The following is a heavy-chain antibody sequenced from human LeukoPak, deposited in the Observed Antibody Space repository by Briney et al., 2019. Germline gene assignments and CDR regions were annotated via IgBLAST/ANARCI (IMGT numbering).Heavy chain of an antibody. CDR1: GGSFSGYY. CDR3: ARGGLFSDY. J-gene: IGHJ4*02. Sequence: PSETLSLTCAVYGGSFSGYYWSWIRQPPGKGLEWIGEINHSGSTNYNPSLKSRVTISVDTSKNQFSLKLSSVTAADKAVYYCARGGLFSDYWGQGTLVTVSS. V-gene: IGHV4-34*01. CDR2: INHSGST. D-gene: IGHD3-10*02.